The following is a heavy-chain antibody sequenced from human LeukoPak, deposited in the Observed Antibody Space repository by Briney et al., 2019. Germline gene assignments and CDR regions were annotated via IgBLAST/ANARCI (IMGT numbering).Heavy chain of an antibody. J-gene: IGHJ4*02. Sequence: ASVKVSCKASGYTFNGYYIHWMRQAPGQGPEWMGWINPNSGGTSYAQKFQGRVTMTRDTSISTAYMELSRLRSDDTAVYYCAKAKVIVPDYWGQGTLVTVSS. V-gene: IGHV1-2*02. CDR2: INPNSGGT. CDR1: GYTFNGYY. D-gene: IGHD1-26*01. CDR3: AKAKVIVPDY.